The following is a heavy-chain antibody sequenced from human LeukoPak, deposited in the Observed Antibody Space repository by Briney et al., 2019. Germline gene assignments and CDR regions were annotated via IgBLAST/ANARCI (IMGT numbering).Heavy chain of an antibody. D-gene: IGHD3-10*01. Sequence: SETLSLTCAVSGGSISSGGYSWSWIRQPPGKGLEWIGYIYHSGSTYYNPSLKSRVTISVDRSKNQFSLKLSSVTAADTAVYYCARGLLWFGESRFRYFDYWGQGTLVTVSS. CDR2: IYHSGST. J-gene: IGHJ4*02. V-gene: IGHV4-30-2*01. CDR1: GGSISSGGYS. CDR3: ARGLLWFGESRFRYFDY.